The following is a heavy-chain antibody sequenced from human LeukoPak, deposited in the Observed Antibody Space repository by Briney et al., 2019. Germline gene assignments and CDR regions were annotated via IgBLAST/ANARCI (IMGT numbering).Heavy chain of an antibody. J-gene: IGHJ3*02. CDR2: NYNSGST. D-gene: IGHD2-15*01. Sequence: SETLSLTCTVSGGSISNNYWSWIRQPPGKGLEWIGHNYNRGGYNYNSGSTNYTPSLKSRVTISVDTSKNQFSLMLSSVTAADTAVYYCARQAEYCSGGTCYLGAFDIWGQGTMVTVSS. CDR3: ARQAEYCSGGTCYLGAFDI. V-gene: IGHV4-59*01. CDR1: GGSISNNY.